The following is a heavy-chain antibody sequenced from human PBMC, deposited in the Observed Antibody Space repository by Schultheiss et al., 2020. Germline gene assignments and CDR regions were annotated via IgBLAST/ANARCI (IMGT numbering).Heavy chain of an antibody. Sequence: SETLSLTCAVYGGSFSGYYWGWIRQPPGKGLEWIGEINHSGSTNYNPSLKSRVTISVDTSKNQFSLKLSSVTAADTAVYYCARTKLLWGGYYYYYGMDVWGQGTTVTVSS. V-gene: IGHV4-34*01. D-gene: IGHD2-2*01. CDR3: ARTKLLWGGYYYYYGMDV. J-gene: IGHJ6*02. CDR2: INHSGST. CDR1: GGSFSGYY.